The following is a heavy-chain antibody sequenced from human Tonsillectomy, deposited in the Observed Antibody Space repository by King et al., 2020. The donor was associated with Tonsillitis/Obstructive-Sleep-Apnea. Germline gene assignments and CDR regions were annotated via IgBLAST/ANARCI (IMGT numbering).Heavy chain of an antibody. V-gene: IGHV3-7*04. D-gene: IGHD6-13*01. CDR3: ARDPLNYIAATGTDIDN. J-gene: IGHJ4*02. CDR1: GFIFSSHW. CDR2: IKQDGSEK. Sequence: QLVQSGGGLVQPGGSLRLSCAASGFIFSSHWMSWVRQAPGKGLEWVANIKQDGSEKYYVDSVKGRFTISRDNSKNSLFLQMNCLRAEDTAVYYCARDPLNYIAATGTDIDNWGQGTLVTVSS.